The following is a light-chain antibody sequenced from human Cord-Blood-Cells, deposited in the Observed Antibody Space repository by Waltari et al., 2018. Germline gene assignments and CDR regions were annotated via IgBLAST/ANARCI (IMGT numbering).Light chain of an antibody. Sequence: QSALTQPASVSGSPGQSITISCTGTSSDVGRYNLVSWYQQHPCKAPKLMIYEGSKRPSGVSNRFSGSKSGNTASLTISGLQAEDEADYYCCSYAGRDVVFGGGTKLTVL. J-gene: IGLJ2*01. V-gene: IGLV2-23*01. CDR3: CSYAGRDVV. CDR2: EGS. CDR1: SSDVGRYNL.